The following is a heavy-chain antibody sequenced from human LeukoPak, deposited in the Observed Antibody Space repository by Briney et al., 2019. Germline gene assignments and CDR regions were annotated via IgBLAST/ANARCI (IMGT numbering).Heavy chain of an antibody. D-gene: IGHD5-24*01. J-gene: IGHJ4*02. Sequence: HPGGSLRLSCAASDFSFDDYSMHWVRQAPGKGLEWVSLISWDSATTYYADSVKGRFTISRDNAKNSLYLQMNSLRAEDTAVYYCAREDESLFDYWGQGTLVTVSS. CDR1: DFSFDDYS. V-gene: IGHV3-43*01. CDR3: AREDESLFDY. CDR2: ISWDSATT.